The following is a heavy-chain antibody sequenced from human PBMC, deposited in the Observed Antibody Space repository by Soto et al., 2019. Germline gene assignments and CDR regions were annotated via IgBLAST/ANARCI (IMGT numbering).Heavy chain of an antibody. J-gene: IGHJ6*02. V-gene: IGHV3-23*01. Sequence: PGGSLRLSCTASGFTFSSFGMAWVRQAPGKGLEWVSAISGSGDSSYYADSVKDRFTISRDNPTNTLYLQMNNLRAEDTAVYYCARVGGLTGYYYYYGMDVWGQGTTVTV. CDR3: ARVGGLTGYYYYYGMDV. D-gene: IGHD3-9*01. CDR2: ISGSGDSS. CDR1: GFTFSSFG.